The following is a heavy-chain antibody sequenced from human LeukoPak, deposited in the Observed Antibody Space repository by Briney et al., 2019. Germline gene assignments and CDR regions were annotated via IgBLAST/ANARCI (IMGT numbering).Heavy chain of an antibody. CDR3: AREYCSSTSCRYYFDY. J-gene: IGHJ4*02. D-gene: IGHD2-2*01. Sequence: ASVKVSCKASGGTFSSYTISWVRQAPGQGLEWMGRIIPILGIANYAQKFQGRVTITADKSTSTAYMELSSLRSEDTAVYYCAREYCSSTSCRYYFDYWGQGTLVTVSS. V-gene: IGHV1-69*04. CDR1: GGTFSSYT. CDR2: IIPILGIA.